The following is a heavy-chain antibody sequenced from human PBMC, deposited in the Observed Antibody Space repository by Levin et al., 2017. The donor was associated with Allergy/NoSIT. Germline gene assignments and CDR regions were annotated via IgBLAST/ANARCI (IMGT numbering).Heavy chain of an antibody. CDR2: INPDGTSA. CDR1: GFTFSSYY. CDR3: VGFMAPGY. V-gene: IGHV3-74*01. J-gene: IGHJ4*02. D-gene: IGHD5-24*01. Sequence: GESLKISCAASGFTFSSYYMHWVRQTPGKGLVWVSLINPDGTSASYADSVTGRFTISRDNARDTVHLQMNSLRVEDTAIYYCVGFMAPGYWGQGTLVTVSS.